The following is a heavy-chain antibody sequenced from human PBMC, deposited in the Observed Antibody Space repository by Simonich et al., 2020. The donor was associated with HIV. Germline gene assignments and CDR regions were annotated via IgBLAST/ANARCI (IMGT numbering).Heavy chain of an antibody. Sequence: QVQLVESGGGVVQPGRSLRLSCAASGFTFSSYAMHLVRQAPGKGLEWVAVISYDGSNKYYADSVKGRFTISRDKSKNTLYLQMNSLRAEDTAVYYCASGGSISSVWADDYWGQGTLVTVSS. CDR3: ASGGSISSVWADDY. J-gene: IGHJ4*02. D-gene: IGHD3-16*01. V-gene: IGHV3-30*07. CDR1: GFTFSSYA. CDR2: ISYDGSNK.